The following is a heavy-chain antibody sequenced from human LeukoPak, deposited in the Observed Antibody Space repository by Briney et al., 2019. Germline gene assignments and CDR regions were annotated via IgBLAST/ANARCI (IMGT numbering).Heavy chain of an antibody. CDR3: ARDPQELWFGDPAGY. J-gene: IGHJ4*02. Sequence: SETLSLTCTVSGGSISSSSYYRGWTRQPPGKGVEWIGSIYYRGSTYDNPSLKSRATISVDTSQNQFSLKLRSVTAADTAVYSCARDPQELWFGDPAGYWGQGTLVTVSS. D-gene: IGHD3-10*01. CDR1: GGSISSSSYY. CDR2: IYYRGST. V-gene: IGHV4-39*07.